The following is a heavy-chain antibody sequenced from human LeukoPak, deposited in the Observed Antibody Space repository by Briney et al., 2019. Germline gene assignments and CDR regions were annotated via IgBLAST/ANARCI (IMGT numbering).Heavy chain of an antibody. CDR2: IKQDGSEK. CDR3: ARGHQGTRIAVAGPLDY. V-gene: IGHV3-7*01. CDR1: GFTFSSYW. Sequence: GGSLRLSCAASGFTFSSYWMSWVRQAPGKGLEWVANIKQDGSEKYYVDSVKGRFTISRDNAKNSLYLQMNSLRAEDTAVYYCARGHQGTRIAVAGPLDYWGQGTLVTVSS. J-gene: IGHJ4*02. D-gene: IGHD6-19*01.